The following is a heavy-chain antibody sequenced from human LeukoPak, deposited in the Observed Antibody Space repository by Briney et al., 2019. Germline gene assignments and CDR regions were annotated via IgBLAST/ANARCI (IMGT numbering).Heavy chain of an antibody. Sequence: SETLSLTCTVSGGSISSSNYYWGWIRQPPGKGLEWIGSIYYSGSTYYNPSLKSRVTISVDTSKNQFSLKLSSVTAADTAVYYCARIEDTAMVTNDYWGQGTLVTVSS. D-gene: IGHD5-18*01. CDR2: IYYSGST. CDR3: ARIEDTAMVTNDY. J-gene: IGHJ4*02. V-gene: IGHV4-39*01. CDR1: GGSISSSNYY.